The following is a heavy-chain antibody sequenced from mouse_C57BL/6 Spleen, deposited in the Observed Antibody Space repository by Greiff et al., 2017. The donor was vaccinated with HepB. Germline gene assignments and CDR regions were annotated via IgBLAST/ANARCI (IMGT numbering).Heavy chain of an antibody. CDR2: INPNNGGT. CDR3: AREVVYAMDY. CDR1: GYTFTDYY. D-gene: IGHD1-1*02. Sequence: VHVKQSGAELVRPGASVKLSCKASGYTFTDYYMNWVKQSHGKSLEWIGDINPNNGGTSYNQKFKGKATLTVDKSSSTAYMELRSLTSEDSAVYYCAREVVYAMDYWGQGTSVTVSS. J-gene: IGHJ4*01. V-gene: IGHV1-26*01.